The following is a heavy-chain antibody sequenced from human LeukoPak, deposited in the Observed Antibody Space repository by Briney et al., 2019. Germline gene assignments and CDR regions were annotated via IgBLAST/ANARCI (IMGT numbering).Heavy chain of an antibody. D-gene: IGHD3-16*01. CDR2: IYYSGST. J-gene: IGHJ4*02. CDR1: GGSISGSDYH. CDR3: ASLRMLRGIVY. Sequence: SETLSLTCSVSGGSISGSDYHWGWIRQPPGKGLEWIGSIYYSGSTHYNPSLKSPVTISVDTSKNQFSLKLSSVTAADTAVYYCASLRMLRGIVYWGQGTLVTVSS. V-gene: IGHV4-39*01.